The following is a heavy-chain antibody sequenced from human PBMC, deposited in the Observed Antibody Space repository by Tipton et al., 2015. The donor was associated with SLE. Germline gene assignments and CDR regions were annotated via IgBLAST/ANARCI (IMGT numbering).Heavy chain of an antibody. CDR3: ARGSYYFDY. Sequence: TLSLTCDVHGGSFSGYYWNWIRQSPGKGLEWIGEINRSGTTNYITSLKSRVTISLDTSKNQFSLSLKSVTAADTAVYYCARGSYYFDYWGQGTLVTVSS. CDR1: GGSFSGYY. V-gene: IGHV4-34*01. J-gene: IGHJ4*02. CDR2: INRSGTT.